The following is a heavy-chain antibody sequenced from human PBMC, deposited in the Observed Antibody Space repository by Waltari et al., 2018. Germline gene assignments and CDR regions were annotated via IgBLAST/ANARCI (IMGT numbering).Heavy chain of an antibody. J-gene: IGHJ4*02. CDR1: GYSISSGYY. CDR3: ARGGSSGWPFDY. Sequence: QVQLQESGPGLVKPSETLSLTCAVSGYSISSGYYWGWIRQPPGKGLEWIGSIYHSGGTYYNPSLKSRVTISVDTSKNQFSLKLSSVTAADTAVYYCARGGSSGWPFDYWGQGTLVTVSS. D-gene: IGHD6-19*01. V-gene: IGHV4-38-2*01. CDR2: IYHSGGT.